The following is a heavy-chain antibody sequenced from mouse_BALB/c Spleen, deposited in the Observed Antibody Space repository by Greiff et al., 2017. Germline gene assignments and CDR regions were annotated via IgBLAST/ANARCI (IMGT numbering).Heavy chain of an antibody. J-gene: IGHJ3*01. V-gene: IGHV5-6*01. Sequence: EVKLVESGGDLVKPGGSLKLSCAASGFTFSSYGMSWVRQTPDKRLEWVATISSGGSYTYYPDSVKGRFTISRDNAKNTLYLQMSSLKSEDTAMYYCARYYYGSKAFAYWGQGTLVTVSA. CDR3: ARYYYGSKAFAY. D-gene: IGHD1-1*01. CDR1: GFTFSSYG. CDR2: ISSGGSYT.